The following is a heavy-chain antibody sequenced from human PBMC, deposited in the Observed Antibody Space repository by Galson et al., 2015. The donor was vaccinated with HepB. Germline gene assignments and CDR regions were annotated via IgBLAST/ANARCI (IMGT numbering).Heavy chain of an antibody. CDR1: GGSISSDY. CDR2: IYTSGTT. Sequence: LSLTCTVSGGSISSDYWSWIRQPAGKGLEWIGRIYTSGTTNYSPSLRSRVTMSVDTSKKQFSLKLTSVTAADTAVYYCASPLGYWGQGIPVTVSS. V-gene: IGHV4-4*07. J-gene: IGHJ4*02. CDR3: ASPLGY. D-gene: IGHD3-16*01.